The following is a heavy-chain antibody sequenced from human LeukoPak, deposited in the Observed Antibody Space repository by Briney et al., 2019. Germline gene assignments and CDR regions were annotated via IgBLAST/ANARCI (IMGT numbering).Heavy chain of an antibody. J-gene: IGHJ4*02. CDR2: INPSGGST. CDR3: ARAGSDYCGGDCPKFDY. D-gene: IGHD2-21*02. CDR1: GYTFTSYY. V-gene: IGHV1-46*01. Sequence: ASVKVSCKASGYTFTSYYMHWVRQAPGQGLEWMGIINPSGGSTSYAQKFPGRVTMTRDTSTSTVYMELSSLRSEDTAVYYCARAGSDYCGGDCPKFDYWGQGTLVTVSS.